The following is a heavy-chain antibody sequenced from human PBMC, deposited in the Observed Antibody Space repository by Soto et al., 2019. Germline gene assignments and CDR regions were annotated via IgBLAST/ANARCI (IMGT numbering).Heavy chain of an antibody. Sequence: EVQLLESGGGLVQPGGSLRLSCAASGFTFSSYAMSWVRQAPGKGLEWVSAISGSGGSTYYADSVKGRFTISRDNSKNTMYLQMNSVRAEDTAVYYCAKADISGWCYDILTGSLDYWGQGTLVTVSS. J-gene: IGHJ4*02. D-gene: IGHD3-9*01. CDR2: ISGSGGST. V-gene: IGHV3-23*01. CDR1: GFTFSSYA. CDR3: AKADISGWCYDILTGSLDY.